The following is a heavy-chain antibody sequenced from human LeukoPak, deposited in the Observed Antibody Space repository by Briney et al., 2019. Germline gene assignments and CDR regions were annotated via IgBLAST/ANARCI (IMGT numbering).Heavy chain of an antibody. CDR1: GFTFSSYE. D-gene: IGHD3-10*01. CDR3: ARGGFYYGSGSPMDV. J-gene: IGHJ6*03. Sequence: GGSLRLSCAASGFTFSSYEMNWVRQAPGKGLEWVSYISTSGSTIYYADSVKGRFTISRDNAKNSLYLQMNSLRAEDTAVYYCARGGFYYGSGSPMDVWGKGTTVTVSS. CDR2: ISTSGSTI. V-gene: IGHV3-48*03.